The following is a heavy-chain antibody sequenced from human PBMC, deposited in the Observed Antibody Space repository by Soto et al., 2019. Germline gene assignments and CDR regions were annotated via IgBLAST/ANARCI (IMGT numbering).Heavy chain of an antibody. CDR2: IYYSGST. Sequence: SETLSLTCTVSGGSISSGGYYWSWIRQHPGKGLEWIGYIYYSGSTYYNPSLKSRVTISVDASKNQFSLKLSSVTAADTAVYYCARGGQQLVVYYFDYWGQGTLVTVSS. CDR3: ARGGQQLVVYYFDY. V-gene: IGHV4-31*03. D-gene: IGHD6-13*01. J-gene: IGHJ4*02. CDR1: GGSISSGGYY.